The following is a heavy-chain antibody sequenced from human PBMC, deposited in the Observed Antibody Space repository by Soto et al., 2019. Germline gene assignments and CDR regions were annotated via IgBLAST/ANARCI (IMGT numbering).Heavy chain of an antibody. V-gene: IGHV3-15*07. J-gene: IGHJ6*02. Sequence: GGSLRLSCAASGFTFSNAWMNWVRQAPGKGLEWVGRIKSKTDGGTTDYAAPVKGRFTISRDDSKNTLYLQMNSLKTEDTAVYYCTTSDVRVNVDFWSGYYSYGTDVWGQGTTVTVLL. D-gene: IGHD3-3*01. CDR1: GFTFSNAW. CDR3: TTSDVRVNVDFWSGYYSYGTDV. CDR2: IKSKTDGGTT.